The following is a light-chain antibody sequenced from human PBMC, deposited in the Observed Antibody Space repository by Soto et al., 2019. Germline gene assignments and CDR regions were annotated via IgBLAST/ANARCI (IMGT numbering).Light chain of an antibody. CDR1: SSNIGSNY. Sequence: QSVLTQPPSASGTPGQRVTISCSGSSSNIGSNYVYWYQQLPGTEPKLLIYRNNQRPSGVPARFSGSKSGTSASLAISGRRSADEADYYCAAWDDSRSAWVFGGGTKLTVL. V-gene: IGLV1-47*01. CDR3: AAWDDSRSAWV. CDR2: RNN. J-gene: IGLJ3*02.